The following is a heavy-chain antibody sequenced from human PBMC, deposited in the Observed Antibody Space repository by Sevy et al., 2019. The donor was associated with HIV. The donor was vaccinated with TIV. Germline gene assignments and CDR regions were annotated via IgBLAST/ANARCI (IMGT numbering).Heavy chain of an antibody. CDR3: AREGGPGALRYFDS. Sequence: GGSLRLSCAASGFTFSSYGMHWVRQAPGKGLEWVAVIWYDGSNKYYADSVKGRFTISRDNSKNTLYLQMNSLRAEDTAVYYCAREGGPGALRYFDSWGQGTLVTVSS. J-gene: IGHJ4*02. CDR2: IWYDGSNK. D-gene: IGHD3-9*01. CDR1: GFTFSSYG. V-gene: IGHV3-33*01.